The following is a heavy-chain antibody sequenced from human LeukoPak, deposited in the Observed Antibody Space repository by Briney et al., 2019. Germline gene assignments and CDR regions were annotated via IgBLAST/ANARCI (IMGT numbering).Heavy chain of an antibody. D-gene: IGHD4-17*01. CDR2: IYSGGST. V-gene: IGHV3-66*01. CDR3: ARGPEYGAYSYWYFDL. J-gene: IGHJ2*01. CDR1: GFTVSSNY. Sequence: GGSLRLSCAASGFTVSSNYMNWVRQAPGKGLEWVSVIYSGGSTYYADSVKGRFTISRDNSKNTLYLQMNSLRAKDTAVYYCARGPEYGAYSYWYFDLWGRGTLVTVSS.